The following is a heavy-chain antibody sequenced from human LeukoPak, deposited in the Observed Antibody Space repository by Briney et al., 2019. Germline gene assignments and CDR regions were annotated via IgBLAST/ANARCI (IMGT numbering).Heavy chain of an antibody. CDR2: INHSGST. CDR1: GASISGYY. J-gene: IGHJ6*02. CDR3: ARERVRQYSYGYYYYGMDV. D-gene: IGHD5-18*01. V-gene: IGHV4-34*01. Sequence: PSETLSLTCTVSGASISGYYWSWIRQPPGKGLEWIGEINHSGSTNYNPSLKSRVTISVDTSKNQFSLKLSSVTAADTAVYYCARERVRQYSYGYYYYGMDVWGQGTTVTVSS.